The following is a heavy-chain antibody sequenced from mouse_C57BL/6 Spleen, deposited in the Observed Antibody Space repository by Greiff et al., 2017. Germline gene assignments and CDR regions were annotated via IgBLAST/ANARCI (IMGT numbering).Heavy chain of an antibody. CDR2: IWSGGST. Sequence: VQLKESGPGLVQPSQSLSITCTVSGFSLTSYGVHWVRQSPGKGLEWLGVIWSGGSTDYNAAFISRLSISKDNSKSQVFFKMNSLQADDTAIYYCARVYYGNSYWYFDVWGTGTTVTVSS. D-gene: IGHD2-1*01. CDR3: ARVYYGNSYWYFDV. V-gene: IGHV2-2*01. J-gene: IGHJ1*03. CDR1: GFSLTSYG.